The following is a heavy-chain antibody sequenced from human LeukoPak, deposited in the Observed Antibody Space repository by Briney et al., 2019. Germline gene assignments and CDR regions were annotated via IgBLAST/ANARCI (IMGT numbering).Heavy chain of an antibody. CDR2: ISGSGGST. Sequence: GGSLRLSCAASGFTFSSYGMSWVRQAPGKGLEWVSAISGSGGSTYYADSVKGRFTISRDNSKNTLYLQMNSLRAEDTAVYYCARDRFDQWELPPSQLDWGQGTLVTVSS. D-gene: IGHD1-26*01. CDR1: GFTFSSYG. CDR3: ARDRFDQWELPPSQLD. V-gene: IGHV3-23*01. J-gene: IGHJ4*02.